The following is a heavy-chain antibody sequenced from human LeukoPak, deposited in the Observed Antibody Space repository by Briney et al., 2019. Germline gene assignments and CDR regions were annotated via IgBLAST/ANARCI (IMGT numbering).Heavy chain of an antibody. D-gene: IGHD6-19*01. Sequence: ASVKVSCKASGYTFTGYYMHWVRQAPGQGLEWMGRINPNSGGTNYAQKFQGRVTMTRDTSISTAYMELSRLRSDDTAVYYCARSIRAVAYNFDYWGQGTLVTVSS. CDR2: INPNSGGT. V-gene: IGHV1-2*06. CDR1: GYTFTGYY. CDR3: ARSIRAVAYNFDY. J-gene: IGHJ4*02.